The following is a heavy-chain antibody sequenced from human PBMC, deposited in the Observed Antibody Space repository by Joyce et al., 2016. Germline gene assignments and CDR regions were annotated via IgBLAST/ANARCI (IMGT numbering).Heavy chain of an antibody. J-gene: IGHJ6*02. CDR2: ISSDSTYI. CDR3: ARGGIVYDYSMDL. CDR1: GFTFSTSS. D-gene: IGHD3-22*01. Sequence: EVQLVESGGGLVKPGGSLRISCAASGFTFSTSSMSWFRRAPGKGLEGVAAISSDSTYICYADSVKGRFTVSRDNAKNSLYLQMNSLRAEDTAVFFCARGGIVYDYSMDLWGQGTTVTVSS. V-gene: IGHV3-21*02.